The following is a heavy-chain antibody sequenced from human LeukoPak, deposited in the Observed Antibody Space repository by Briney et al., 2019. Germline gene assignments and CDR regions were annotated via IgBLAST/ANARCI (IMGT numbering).Heavy chain of an antibody. D-gene: IGHD3-22*01. J-gene: IGHJ6*03. Sequence: SETLSLTCTVSGGSISSSSYYWGWIRQPPGKGLEWIGSIYYSGSTYYNPSLKSRVTISVDTSKSQFSLKLSSVTAADTAVYYCARDRGYYYDSSGYLGPNYYMDVWGKGTTVTVSS. CDR1: GGSISSSSYY. V-gene: IGHV4-39*07. CDR2: IYYSGST. CDR3: ARDRGYYYDSSGYLGPNYYMDV.